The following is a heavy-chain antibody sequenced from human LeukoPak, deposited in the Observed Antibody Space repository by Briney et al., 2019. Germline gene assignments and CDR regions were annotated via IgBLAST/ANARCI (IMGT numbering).Heavy chain of an antibody. CDR3: GRGLWYSDIVVVPAALWGMDV. V-gene: IGHV4-34*01. J-gene: IGHJ6*02. Sequence: PSETLSLTCTVSGGSITTYFWSWIRQPPGKGLEWIGEINHSGSTNYNPSLKSRVTISVDTSKNQFSLKLSSVTAADTAVYYCGRGLWYSDIVVVPAALWGMDVWGQGTTVTVSS. CDR1: GGSITTYF. D-gene: IGHD2-2*01. CDR2: INHSGST.